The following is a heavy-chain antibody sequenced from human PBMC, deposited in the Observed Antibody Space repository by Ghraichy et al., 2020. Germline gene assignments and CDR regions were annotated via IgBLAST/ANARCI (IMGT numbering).Heavy chain of an antibody. Sequence: GGSLRLSCVASGFIFSDYGIQWVRQAPNKGLEWVAFIRYDGSHKYYADSVKDRFIISRDNSQNTVFLQMDTLRIEDTAVYRCAKIRQSDSGDYQRYYFDFWGQGTLVAVSS. V-gene: IGHV3-30*02. J-gene: IGHJ4*02. CDR1: GFIFSDYG. D-gene: IGHD3-22*01. CDR3: AKIRQSDSGDYQRYYFDF. CDR2: IRYDGSHK.